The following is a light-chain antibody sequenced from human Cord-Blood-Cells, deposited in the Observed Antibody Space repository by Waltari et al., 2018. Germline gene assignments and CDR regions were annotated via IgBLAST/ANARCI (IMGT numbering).Light chain of an antibody. J-gene: IGKJ3*01. CDR2: LGS. CDR3: MQALQTPFT. CDR1: QSLLHSNGYNC. V-gene: IGKV2-28*01. Sequence: DIVMTQSPLSLPVTPGEPASISCRASQSLLHSNGYNCLDWYLQKPGQSPQLLIYLGSNRSSGVPDRFIGSGSGTDFTLKISRVEAEDFGFYYCMQALQTPFTFGPGTKVDIK.